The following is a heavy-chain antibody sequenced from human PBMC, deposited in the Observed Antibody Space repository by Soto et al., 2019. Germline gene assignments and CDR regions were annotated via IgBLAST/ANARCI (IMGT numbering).Heavy chain of an antibody. V-gene: IGHV1-18*01. CDR3: ARMDGRGGCSGGICDH. J-gene: IGHJ5*02. D-gene: IGHD2-15*01. CDR2: ISAYNGNT. Sequence: QVQLVQSGAEVKKPGASVKVSCKASGYTFTSYGISWVRQAPGQGLEWMGWISAYNGNTNYAQKLQGRVTMPTDTSTSTAYMELRSLRSDDTAVYYCARMDGRGGCSGGICDHWGQGPLVTVSS. CDR1: GYTFTSYG.